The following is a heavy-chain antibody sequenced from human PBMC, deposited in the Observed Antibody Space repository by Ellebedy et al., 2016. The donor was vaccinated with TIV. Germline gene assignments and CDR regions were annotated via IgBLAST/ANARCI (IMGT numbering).Heavy chain of an antibody. J-gene: IGHJ4*02. D-gene: IGHD5-12*01. CDR2: ITGSGDST. CDR1: GFTFSSSG. V-gene: IGHV3-23*01. CDR3: AKDSGWLHHY. Sequence: GESLKISCAASGFTFSSSGMTWVRRAPGKGLEWVSAITGSGDSTYYTDSVKGRFTISRDNSKNTLYLQMSSLRADDTAVYYWAKDSGWLHHYWGQGTLVTVSS.